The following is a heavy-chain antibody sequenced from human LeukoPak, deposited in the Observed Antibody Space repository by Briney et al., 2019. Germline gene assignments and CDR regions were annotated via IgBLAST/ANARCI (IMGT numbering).Heavy chain of an antibody. V-gene: IGHV3-30-3*01. D-gene: IGHD3-10*01. CDR2: ISYDGSNK. CDR3: AKDFLGGSGSYYSLVALPFDP. J-gene: IGHJ5*02. Sequence: GGSLRLSCAASGFTFSSYAMHWVRQAPGKGLEWVAVISYDGSNKYYADSVKGRFTISRDNSKNTLYLQMNSLRAEDTAVYYCAKDFLGGSGSYYSLVALPFDPWGQGTLVTVSS. CDR1: GFTFSSYA.